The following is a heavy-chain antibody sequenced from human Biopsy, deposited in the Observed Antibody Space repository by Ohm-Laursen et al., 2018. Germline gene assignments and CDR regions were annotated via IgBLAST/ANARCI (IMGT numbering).Heavy chain of an antibody. CDR3: ARHDGNGPFALDS. CDR2: VYHSGTT. Sequence: SETLSLTCAVYGGSFSGSYWPWIRQPPGKGLEWIGSVYHSGTTYYSPPLKSRVTISIDTSKNRLSLKVTSVTAADTAAYYCARHDGNGPFALDSWGQGTLVTVSS. CDR1: GGSFSGSY. J-gene: IGHJ4*02. V-gene: IGHV4-34*01. D-gene: IGHD5-24*01.